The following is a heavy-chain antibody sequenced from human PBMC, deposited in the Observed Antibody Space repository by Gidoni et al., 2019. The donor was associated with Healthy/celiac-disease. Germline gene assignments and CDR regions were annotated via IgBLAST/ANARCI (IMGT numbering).Heavy chain of an antibody. CDR1: GFTFSSYE. CDR3: ARDLGSRWELLYYYGMDV. J-gene: IGHJ6*02. CDR2: ISSSGSTI. V-gene: IGHV3-48*03. Sequence: EVQLVESGGGLVQPGWSLRLSCAASGFTFSSYEMNWVRQAPGKGLEWVSYISSSGSTIYYADSVKGRFTISRDNAKNSLYLQMNSLRAEDTAVYYCARDLGSRWELLYYYGMDVWGQGTTVTVS. D-gene: IGHD1-26*01.